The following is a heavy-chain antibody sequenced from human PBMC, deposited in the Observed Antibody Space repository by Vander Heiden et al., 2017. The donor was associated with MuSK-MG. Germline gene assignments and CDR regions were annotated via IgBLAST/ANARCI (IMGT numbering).Heavy chain of an antibody. CDR3: SSWPAALGMWWPLDV. J-gene: IGHJ2*01. V-gene: IGHV3-21*02. Sequence: EGQLVESGGGLVNPGGSLRLSCEAPGLTFSDYSMNWVRQAPGKGLEWVSGISSGGLYIYYGDAGKGRFTISRDNAKNGLFLQMKRLRPDDQAVYYCSSWPAALGMWWPLDVWVRGALVNVS. CDR1: GLTFSDYS. D-gene: IGHD2-21*01. CDR2: ISSGGLYI.